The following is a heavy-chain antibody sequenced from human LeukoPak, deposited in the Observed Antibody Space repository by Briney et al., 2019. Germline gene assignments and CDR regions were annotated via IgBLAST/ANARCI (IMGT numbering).Heavy chain of an antibody. V-gene: IGHV4-61*02. J-gene: IGHJ6*03. Sequence: SQTLSLTCTVSGGSISSGSYYWSWIRQPAGKGLEWIGRIYTSGSTNYNPALLSRVTMSADTSENQFSLELTSVTAADTAIYYCARDIGIHLAAGGLNYYFYMDVWGKGTSVTVSS. D-gene: IGHD6-13*01. CDR3: ARDIGIHLAAGGLNYYFYMDV. CDR1: GGSISSGSYY. CDR2: IYTSGST.